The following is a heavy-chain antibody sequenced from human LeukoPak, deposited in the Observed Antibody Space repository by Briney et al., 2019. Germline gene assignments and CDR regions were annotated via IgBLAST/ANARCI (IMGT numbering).Heavy chain of an antibody. Sequence: ASVKVSCKASGYTFTGYYMHWVRQAPGQGFEWMGWINPNSGGTNYAQKFQGRVTMTRDTSISTAYMELSRLRSDDTAVYYCARDSYSSVWTGFDPWGQGTLVTVSS. J-gene: IGHJ5*02. D-gene: IGHD6-19*01. V-gene: IGHV1-2*02. CDR2: INPNSGGT. CDR1: GYTFTGYY. CDR3: ARDSYSSVWTGFDP.